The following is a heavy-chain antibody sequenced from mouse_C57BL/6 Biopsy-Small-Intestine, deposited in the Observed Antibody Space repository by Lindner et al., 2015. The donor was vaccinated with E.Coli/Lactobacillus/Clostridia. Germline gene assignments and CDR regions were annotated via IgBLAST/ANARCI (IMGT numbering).Heavy chain of an antibody. D-gene: IGHD1-3*01. Sequence: SVKVSCKASGDTFSSYTISWVRQAPGQGLEWVGRIIPNVGIANSAQKFEGRVTITADTSTNTAYMELSSLRSEDTAVYFCARDARHIAVVPGAFEIWGQGTMVTVSS. CDR3: ARDARHIAVVPGAFEI. CDR1: GDTFSSYT. J-gene: IGHJ3*01. CDR2: IIPNVGIA. V-gene: IGHV1-79*01.